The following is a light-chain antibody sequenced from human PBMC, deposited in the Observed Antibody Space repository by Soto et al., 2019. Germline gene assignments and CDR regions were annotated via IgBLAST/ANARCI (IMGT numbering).Light chain of an antibody. CDR1: NIGSKR. CDR3: QVWEITADHFV. V-gene: IGLV3-21*01. CDR2: YDS. Sequence: SYELTQPPSVSVAPEKTARLTCGGDNIGSKRVHWYRQKPGQAPVLVIYYDSDRPSGIPERFSGSNSGNTATLTINRVDAGDEAGYDCQVWEITADHFVFGTGTKLTVL. J-gene: IGLJ1*01.